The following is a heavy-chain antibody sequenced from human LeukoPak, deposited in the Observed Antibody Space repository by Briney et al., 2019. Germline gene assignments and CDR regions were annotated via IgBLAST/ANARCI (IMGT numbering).Heavy chain of an antibody. D-gene: IGHD3-3*01. V-gene: IGHV4-4*07. J-gene: IGHJ5*02. Sequence: PSETLSLTCTVSGGSISSYYWSWIRQPAGKGLEWIGRICTSGSTNYNPSLQSRVTMSVDTSKNQFSLKLSSVPAADTAVYYCAREILESPNWFDPWGQGTLVTVSS. CDR3: AREILESPNWFDP. CDR1: GGSISSYY. CDR2: ICTSGST.